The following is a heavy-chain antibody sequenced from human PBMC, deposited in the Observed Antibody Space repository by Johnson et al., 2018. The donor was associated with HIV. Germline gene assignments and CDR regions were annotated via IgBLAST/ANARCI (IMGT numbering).Heavy chain of an antibody. CDR3: ARDQGYYGGSGGDAFDI. V-gene: IGHV3-30*04. D-gene: IGHD3-22*01. CDR2: ISYDGSNK. J-gene: IGHJ3*02. CDR1: GFTFSSYA. Sequence: QVLLVESGGGVVQPGRSLRLSCAASGFTFSSYAMHWVRQAPGKGLEWVAVISYDGSNKYYADSVKGRFTISRDNSKNTVYLKMNSLRAEDTAGYYCARDQGYYGGSGGDAFDIWGQGTMVPVSS.